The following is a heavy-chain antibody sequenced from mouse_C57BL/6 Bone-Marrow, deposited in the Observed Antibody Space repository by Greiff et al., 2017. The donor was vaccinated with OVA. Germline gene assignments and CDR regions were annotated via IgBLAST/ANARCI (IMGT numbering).Heavy chain of an antibody. V-gene: IGHV1-52*01. CDR3: ARGVYDGYCGFDY. CDR1: GYTFTSYW. CDR2: IDPSDSET. D-gene: IGHD2-3*01. J-gene: IGHJ2*01. Sequence: QVQLQQPGAELVRSGSSVKLSCKASGYTFTSYWMHWVKQRPIQGLEWIGNIDPSDSETHYNQKFKDKATLTVDKSSSTAYMQLSSLTSEDSAVYYCARGVYDGYCGFDYWGQGTTLTVSS.